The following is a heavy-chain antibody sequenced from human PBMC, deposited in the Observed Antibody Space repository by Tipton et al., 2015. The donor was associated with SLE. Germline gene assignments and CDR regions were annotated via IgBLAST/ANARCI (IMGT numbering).Heavy chain of an antibody. V-gene: IGHV3-43D*04. J-gene: IGHJ4*02. CDR1: GFTFDDYA. D-gene: IGHD6-19*01. CDR2: ISWDGGST. Sequence: SLRLSCAASGFTFDDYAMHWVRQAPGKGLEWVSLISWDGGSTYYADSVKGRFTISRDNSKNSLYPQMNSLRAEDTALYYCAKHRGTSGWYGGFDYWGQGTLVTVSS. CDR3: AKHRGTSGWYGGFDY.